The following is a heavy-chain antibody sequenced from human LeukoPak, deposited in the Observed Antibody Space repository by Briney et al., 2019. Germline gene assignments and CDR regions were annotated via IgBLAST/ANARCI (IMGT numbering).Heavy chain of an antibody. CDR3: ARSPTPRYCSSTSCYGGLDY. CDR1: GGSISSYY. V-gene: IGHV4-4*09. J-gene: IGHJ4*02. D-gene: IGHD2-2*01. Sequence: SETLSLACTVSGGSISSYYWSWIRQPPGKGLEWIGYIYTSGSTNYNPSLKSRVTISVDTSKNQFSLKLSSVTAADTAVYYCARSPTPRYCSSTSCYGGLDYWGQGTLVTVSS. CDR2: IYTSGST.